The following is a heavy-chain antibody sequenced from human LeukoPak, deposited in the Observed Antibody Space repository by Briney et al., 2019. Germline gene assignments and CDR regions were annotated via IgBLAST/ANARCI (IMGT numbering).Heavy chain of an antibody. CDR2: IKTKTEGGTT. D-gene: IGHD3-10*01. V-gene: IGHV3-15*01. J-gene: IGHJ4*02. CDR3: ASYGSGSHDY. Sequence: PGGSLRLSCAASGFTFNDYDMNWVRQAPGKGLEWVGRIKTKTEGGTTDYAAPVKGRFTISRDDSKNTVYLQMNSLKTEDTAVYYCASYGSGSHDYWGQGSLVTVSS. CDR1: GFTFNDYD.